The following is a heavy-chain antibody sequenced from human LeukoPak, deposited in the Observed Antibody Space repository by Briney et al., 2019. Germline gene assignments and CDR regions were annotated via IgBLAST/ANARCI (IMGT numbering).Heavy chain of an antibody. J-gene: IGHJ4*02. D-gene: IGHD4-17*01. CDR3: VKDGRSDYPPSDY. CDR1: GFTFSSYA. Sequence: PGGSLRLSCAASGFTFSSYAMNWVRQAPGRGLDWVSTISHNGDYTYYADSVKGRFTISRDNSKNTLYLQMNNLRVEDTALYYCVKDGRSDYPPSDYWGQGTLVTVSS. V-gene: IGHV3-23*01. CDR2: ISHNGDYT.